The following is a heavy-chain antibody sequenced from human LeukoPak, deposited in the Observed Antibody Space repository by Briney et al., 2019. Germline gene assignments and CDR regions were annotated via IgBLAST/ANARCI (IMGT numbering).Heavy chain of an antibody. Sequence: PGRSLRLSCAASGFSFDTYAMHWVGQAPGQGVEGVALICHDGSHKFYSNSVRGQFTISRDNSKNTVYLQMNNLRPHDTAVYYCARAIFGSGSYPDFWGQGTLVTVSS. V-gene: IGHV3-33*01. CDR2: ICHDGSHK. CDR1: GFSFDTYA. J-gene: IGHJ4*02. CDR3: ARAIFGSGSYPDF. D-gene: IGHD3-10*01.